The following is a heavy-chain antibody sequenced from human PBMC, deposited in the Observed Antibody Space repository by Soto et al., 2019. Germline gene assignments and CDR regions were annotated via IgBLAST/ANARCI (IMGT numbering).Heavy chain of an antibody. CDR3: TRSIITTAGTDAVDL. D-gene: IGHD6-13*01. CDR1: GYTFTSYY. V-gene: IGHV1-46*03. CDR2: ISPSSGGT. Sequence: QVQLVQSGAEVKKPGASVRVSCKASGYTFTSYYIHWVRQAPGHGPEWMGMISPSSGGTDYAQKSQXXXTXTRDTSTSTVYMELSRLRSEDTAVYYCTRSIITTAGTDAVDLWGQGTLVTVSS. J-gene: IGHJ3*01.